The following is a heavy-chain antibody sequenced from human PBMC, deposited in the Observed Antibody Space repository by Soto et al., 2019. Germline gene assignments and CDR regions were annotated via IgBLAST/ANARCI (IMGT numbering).Heavy chain of an antibody. V-gene: IGHV3-33*01. J-gene: IGHJ6*03. Sequence: GGSLRLSCAASGFTFSNYGMHWVRQAPGKGLEWLAVIWFDGGNKYYADSVKGRFTISRDNSKNMLYLQMTSLRAEDTAVYYCARGRIYCSNGVCILMDVWGKGTTVTVSS. CDR2: IWFDGGNK. D-gene: IGHD2-8*01. CDR1: GFTFSNYG. CDR3: ARGRIYCSNGVCILMDV.